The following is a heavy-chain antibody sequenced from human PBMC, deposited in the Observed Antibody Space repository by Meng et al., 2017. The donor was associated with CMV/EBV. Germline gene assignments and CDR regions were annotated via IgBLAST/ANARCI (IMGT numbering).Heavy chain of an antibody. J-gene: IGHJ5*02. CDR1: GIPFRTHW. CDR3: ARTGVFSRGKVVWFDP. CDR2: INRGGTTT. D-gene: IGHD1-14*01. V-gene: IGHV3-74*01. Sequence: GGSLRLSCAASGIPFRTHWMHWVRQAPGKGLVWVSAINRGGTTTTYADSVKGRFTISRDNAKNTLYLQMNDLRAEDTAVYYCARTGVFSRGKVVWFDPWGQGTLVTVSS.